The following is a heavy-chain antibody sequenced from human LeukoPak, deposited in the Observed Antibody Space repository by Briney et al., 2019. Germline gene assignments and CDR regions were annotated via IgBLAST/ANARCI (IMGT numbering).Heavy chain of an antibody. CDR2: IYSGGST. CDR1: GFTVSGNY. CDR3: ARDTGYWYVDL. D-gene: IGHD2-8*02. Sequence: PGGSLRLSCAASGFTVSGNYISWVRQAPGKGLECVSVIYSGGSTYYTDSVKSRFTISRDNSKNTLYLQMVSLRAEDTSVYYCARDTGYWYVDLWGRGTLVTVSS. J-gene: IGHJ2*01. V-gene: IGHV3-53*01.